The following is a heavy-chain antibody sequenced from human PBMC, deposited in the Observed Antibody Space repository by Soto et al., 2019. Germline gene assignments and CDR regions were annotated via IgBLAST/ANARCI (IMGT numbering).Heavy chain of an antibody. J-gene: IGHJ5*02. V-gene: IGHV2-5*01. D-gene: IGHD2-2*01. CDR3: AHSHAIESCSSSSCLNWFDP. Sequence: QITLKESGPALVDPTQTLTLTCTFSGFSFSTSGVGVGWIRQPPGKALEWLALIYWNGDERYSPSLKSRLTVTKDTSKNQVVLTMTDMDPVDTATYHCAHSHAIESCSSSSCLNWFDPWGQGTLVTVSS. CDR2: IYWNGDE. CDR1: GFSFSTSGVG.